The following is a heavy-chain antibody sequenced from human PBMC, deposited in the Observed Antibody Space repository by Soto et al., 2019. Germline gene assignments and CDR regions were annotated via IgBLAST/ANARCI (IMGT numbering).Heavy chain of an antibody. CDR1: GGYISGGYYS. CDR3: ATCRNFFQL. J-gene: IGHJ6*02. D-gene: IGHD4-4*01. CDR2: IYNTGST. V-gene: IGHV4-30-2*01. Sequence: SLSLTCVFFGGYISGGYYSSRWLLQPPGKALEWIGFIYNTGSTYYIASLKSRVTVSVDRSKNHFFLNLTSVTAADTSVYYCATCRNFFQLWGQGTKVTVSS.